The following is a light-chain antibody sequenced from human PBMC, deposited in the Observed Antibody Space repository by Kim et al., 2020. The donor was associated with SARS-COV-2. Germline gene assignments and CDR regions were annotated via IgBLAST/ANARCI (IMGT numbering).Light chain of an antibody. CDR3: QQYGEPAGA. V-gene: IGKV3-20*01. Sequence: APGERAPLPRRASQGVRSNFVAGYQEKPGQAPRLHIYTASSRASGLTDRFSGRGSGTYYTLTISRLEPGDFAVYYCQQYGEPAGAFGQGTKLEI. J-gene: IGKJ1*01. CDR2: TAS. CDR1: QGVRSNF.